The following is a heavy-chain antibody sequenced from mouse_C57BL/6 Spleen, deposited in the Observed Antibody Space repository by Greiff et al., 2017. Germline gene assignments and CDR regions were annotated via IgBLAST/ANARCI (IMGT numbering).Heavy chain of an antibody. CDR3: ARQGDYGSSFAY. CDR2: ISSGGSYT. D-gene: IGHD1-1*01. J-gene: IGHJ3*01. CDR1: GFTFSSYG. Sequence: EVMLVESGGDLVKPGGSLKLSCAASGFTFSSYGMSWVRQTPDKRLEWVATISSGGSYTYYPDSVKGRFTISRDNAKNTLYLQMSSLKSEDTAMYYCARQGDYGSSFAYWGQGTLVTVSA. V-gene: IGHV5-6*01.